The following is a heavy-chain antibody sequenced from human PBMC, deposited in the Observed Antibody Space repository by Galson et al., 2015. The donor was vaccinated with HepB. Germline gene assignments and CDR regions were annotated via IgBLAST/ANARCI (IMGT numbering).Heavy chain of an antibody. CDR2: IIPTFDTP. CDR1: GGSFNTYA. D-gene: IGHD3-22*01. V-gene: IGHV1-69*06. Sequence: SVKVSCKASGGSFNTYAINWLRQAPGQGLEWMGGIIPTFDTPIYAQTFQDRVTISADKSTSTAYMELSSLTSEDTALYYCARDRTLYYDTSGYSGAFDIWGQGTRVTVSS. CDR3: ARDRTLYYDTSGYSGAFDI. J-gene: IGHJ3*02.